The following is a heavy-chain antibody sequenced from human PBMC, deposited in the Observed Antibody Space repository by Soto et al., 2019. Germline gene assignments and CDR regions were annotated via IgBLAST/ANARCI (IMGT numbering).Heavy chain of an antibody. D-gene: IGHD1-1*01. CDR3: ARQLAGATGGMFDP. J-gene: IGHJ5*02. CDR2: IYYSGST. V-gene: IGHV4-59*08. Sequence: SETLSLTCTVSGGSISSYYWSWIRQPPGKGLEWIGYIYYSGSTNYNPSLKSRVTISVDTSKNQFSLKLSSVTAADTDVYYCARQLAGATGGMFDPWGQGTLVTVSS. CDR1: GGSISSYY.